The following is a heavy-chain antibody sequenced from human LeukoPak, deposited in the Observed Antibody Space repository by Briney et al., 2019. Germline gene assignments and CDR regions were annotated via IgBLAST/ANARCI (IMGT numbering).Heavy chain of an antibody. D-gene: IGHD1-26*01. Sequence: GESLKISCKGSGYSFTSYWICWVRQMPGKGLEWMGIIYPGDSDPRYSPSFQGQVTISADKSISTAYLQWSSLKASDTAMYYCARLDLGSHGIPNYFDYWGQGTLVTVSS. CDR2: IYPGDSDP. V-gene: IGHV5-51*01. CDR1: GYSFTSYW. CDR3: ARLDLGSHGIPNYFDY. J-gene: IGHJ4*02.